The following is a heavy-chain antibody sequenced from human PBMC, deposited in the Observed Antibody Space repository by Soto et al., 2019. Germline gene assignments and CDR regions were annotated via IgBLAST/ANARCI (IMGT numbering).Heavy chain of an antibody. V-gene: IGHV4-59*01. CDR2: IYYSGST. CDR3: ARVSYYGIDV. CDR1: GGSISNYY. Sequence: QVQLQESGPGLVKPSETLSLTCTVSGGSISNYYWSWIRQPPGKGLEWVGYIYYSGSTNYNPSLKSRVTISVDTSKNQFSLKLSSVTAADTAVYYCARVSYYGIDVWGQGTTVTVSS. J-gene: IGHJ6*02.